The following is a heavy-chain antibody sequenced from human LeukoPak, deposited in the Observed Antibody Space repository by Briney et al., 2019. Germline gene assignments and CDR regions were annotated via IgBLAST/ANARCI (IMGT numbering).Heavy chain of an antibody. CDR1: GFSFTSYW. CDR2: INSDGSTT. D-gene: IGHD3-10*01. J-gene: IGHJ2*01. V-gene: IGHV3-74*01. CDR3: VREAQYYYGSGKYFDL. Sequence: GGSLRLSCAASGFSFTSYWMHWVRQAPGKGLVWVSRINSDGSTTNYADSVKGRFTISRDNAKNTLYLQMNSLGAEDTAVYYCVREAQYYYGSGKYFDLWGRGTLVTVSS.